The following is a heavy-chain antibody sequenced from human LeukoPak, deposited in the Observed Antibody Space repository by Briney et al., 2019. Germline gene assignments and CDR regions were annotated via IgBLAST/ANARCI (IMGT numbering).Heavy chain of an antibody. CDR1: GFTFTGHN. J-gene: IGHJ4*02. V-gene: IGHV3-48*04. CDR3: GKAQRSFWGVRNYFDS. D-gene: IGHD3-16*01. Sequence: GGSLRLSCAASGFTFTGHNMNWVRQAPGKGLEWISFVSISSGTIYYADSVKGRFSISRDNAKSSLDLQMNSLRAEDTAVYYWGKAQRSFWGVRNYFDSWGQGTLVTVSS. CDR2: VSISSGTI.